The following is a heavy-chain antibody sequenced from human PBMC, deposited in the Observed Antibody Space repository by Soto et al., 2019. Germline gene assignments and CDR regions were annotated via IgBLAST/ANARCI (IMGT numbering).Heavy chain of an antibody. V-gene: IGHV3-23*01. Sequence: PGGSLRLSCAASGFTFSSYAMSWVRKAPGKGLEWVSAISGSGGSTYYADSVKGRFTISRDNSKNTLYLQMNSLRAEDTAVYYCAEDLSAAAENNWFDPWGQGTLVTVSS. CDR1: GFTFSSYA. D-gene: IGHD6-13*01. CDR2: ISGSGGST. J-gene: IGHJ5*02. CDR3: AEDLSAAAENNWFDP.